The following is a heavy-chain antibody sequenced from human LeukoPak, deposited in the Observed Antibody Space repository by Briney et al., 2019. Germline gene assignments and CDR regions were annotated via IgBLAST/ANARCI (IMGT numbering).Heavy chain of an antibody. CDR3: ARVRRSGTPTYYYYYYMDV. CDR1: GGAITSSPYS. Sequence: SETLSLTCTVSGGAITSSPYSWGWIRQPPGKCLEWIGSFYYSGSTYYNPSLQSRVTISIDTSKNQFSLKVSSVTAADTAVFYCARVRRSGTPTYYYYYYMDVWGKGATVTVSS. D-gene: IGHD3-3*01. CDR2: FYYSGST. V-gene: IGHV4-39*07. J-gene: IGHJ6*03.